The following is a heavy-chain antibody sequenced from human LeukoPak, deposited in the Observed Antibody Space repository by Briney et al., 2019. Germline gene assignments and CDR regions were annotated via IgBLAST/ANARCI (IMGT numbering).Heavy chain of an antibody. V-gene: IGHV1-2*02. CDR1: GYTFTDFY. CDR2: IFPRNGDT. J-gene: IGHJ4*02. D-gene: IGHD5-18*01. Sequence: ASVKVSCKTSGYTFTDFYFYWLRQAPGQGLEWVGWIFPRNGDTNYAQKFHDRVTLTRDTSISTAYMELSRLTSDDTAMYYCARDGDSPMVDFDYWGQGTLVTVSS. CDR3: ARDGDSPMVDFDY.